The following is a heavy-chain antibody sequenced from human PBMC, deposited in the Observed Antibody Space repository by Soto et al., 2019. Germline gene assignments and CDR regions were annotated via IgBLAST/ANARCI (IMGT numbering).Heavy chain of an antibody. V-gene: IGHV1-18*01. Sequence: QVQLVQSGAEVKKPGASVKVSCKASGYTFTSYGISWVRQAPGQGLDWMGWISAYNGNTNYAQKLQGRVTMTTDTSTSTADMELRSLRSDDTAVYYCARDHPFSSSWPQYYYYGMDVWGQGTTVTVSS. CDR1: GYTFTSYG. CDR3: ARDHPFSSSWPQYYYYGMDV. J-gene: IGHJ6*02. D-gene: IGHD6-13*01. CDR2: ISAYNGNT.